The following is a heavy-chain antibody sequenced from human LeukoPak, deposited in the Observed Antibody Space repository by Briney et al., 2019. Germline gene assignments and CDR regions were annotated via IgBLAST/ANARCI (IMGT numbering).Heavy chain of an antibody. D-gene: IGHD3-22*01. CDR2: IVVGSGNT. CDR1: GFTFTSSA. J-gene: IGHJ4*02. V-gene: IGHV1-58*01. Sequence: GTSVKVSCKASGFTFTSSAVQWVRQARGQRLEWIGWIVVGSGNTNYAQKFQERVTITRDMSTSTAYMELSSLRSEDTAVYYCAALGDDSSGYLSFGYWGQGTLVTVSS. CDR3: AALGDDSSGYLSFGY.